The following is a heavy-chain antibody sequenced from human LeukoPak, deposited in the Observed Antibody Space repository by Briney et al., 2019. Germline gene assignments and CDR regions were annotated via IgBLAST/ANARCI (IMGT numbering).Heavy chain of an antibody. CDR2: IYYSGST. D-gene: IGHD3-10*01. J-gene: IGHJ6*03. V-gene: IGHV4-31*03. CDR3: ARAPGLGSYYYYMDV. Sequence: PSETLSLTCTVSGGSISSGGYYWSWTRQHPGKGLEWIGYIYYSGSTYYNPSLKSRVTISVDTSKNQFSLKLSSVTAADTAVYYCARAPGLGSYYYYMDVWGKGTTVTVSS. CDR1: GGSISSGGYY.